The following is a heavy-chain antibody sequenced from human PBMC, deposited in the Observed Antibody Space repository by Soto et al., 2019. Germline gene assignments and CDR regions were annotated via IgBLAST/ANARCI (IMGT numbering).Heavy chain of an antibody. D-gene: IGHD3-22*01. CDR2: ISGSGGST. J-gene: IGHJ3*02. CDR3: AKEYYYDSSGIIASGAFDI. V-gene: IGHV3-23*01. CDR1: GFTFSSYA. Sequence: GGSLRLSCAASGFTFSSYAMSWVRQAPGKGLEWVSAISGSGGSTYYADSVKGRFTISRDNSKNTLYLQMNSLRAEDTAVYYCAKEYYYDSSGIIASGAFDIWGQGTMVTVSS.